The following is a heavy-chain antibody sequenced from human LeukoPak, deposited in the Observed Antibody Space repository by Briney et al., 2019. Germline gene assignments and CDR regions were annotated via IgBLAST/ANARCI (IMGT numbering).Heavy chain of an antibody. Sequence: GASVKVSCKASGYTFTGYYMHWVRQAPGQGLEWMGWINPNSDGTNYAQKFQGRVTMTRDTSISTAYMELSRLRSDDTAVYYCARGVRITMDSWWGQGILVTVSS. J-gene: IGHJ4*02. V-gene: IGHV1-2*02. CDR3: ARGVRITMDSW. CDR1: GYTFTGYY. CDR2: INPNSDGT. D-gene: IGHD3-10*01.